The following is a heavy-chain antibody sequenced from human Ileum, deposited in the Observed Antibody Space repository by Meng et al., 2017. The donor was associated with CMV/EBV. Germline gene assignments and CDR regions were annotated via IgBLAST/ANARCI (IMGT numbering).Heavy chain of an antibody. CDR1: GGSFSSYH. Sequence: VQLQQWGAGLLKPSETLPLICAVYGGSFSSYHWTSIRQPPGKGLEWIGEVTRSGSTNYNPSLKSRLIISLDTSTNQFSLKLNSVTAADTAIYYCARGSSQVWELLHYWGQGTLVTVSS. V-gene: IGHV4-34*01. D-gene: IGHD1-26*01. CDR2: VTRSGST. J-gene: IGHJ4*02. CDR3: ARGSSQVWELLHY.